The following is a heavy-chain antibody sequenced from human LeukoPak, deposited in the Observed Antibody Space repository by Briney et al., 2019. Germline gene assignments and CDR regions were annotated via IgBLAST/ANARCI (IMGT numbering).Heavy chain of an antibody. CDR1: GFTFSSYW. CDR3: ARMGAAGTSGMDV. Sequence: PGGSLRLSCAAYGFTFSSYWMSWVRQAPGKGLEWVANIKQDGSEKYYVDSVKGRFTISRDNAKNSLYLQMNSLRAEDTAVYYCARMGAAGTSGMDVWGQGTTVTVSS. V-gene: IGHV3-7*01. J-gene: IGHJ6*02. CDR2: IKQDGSEK. D-gene: IGHD6-13*01.